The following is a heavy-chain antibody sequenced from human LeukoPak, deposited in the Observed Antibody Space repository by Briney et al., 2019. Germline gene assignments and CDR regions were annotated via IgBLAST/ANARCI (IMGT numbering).Heavy chain of an antibody. V-gene: IGHV3-23*01. CDR3: AKSREWEPFGY. Sequence: GGSLRLSCAASGFTFSSYAMSWVRQAPGKGLEWVSAISGSGGSTYYADSVKGRFTISRDNSKNTLCLQMNSLRAEDTAVYYCAKSREWEPFGYWGQGTLVTVSS. CDR2: ISGSGGST. D-gene: IGHD1-26*01. J-gene: IGHJ4*02. CDR1: GFTFSSYA.